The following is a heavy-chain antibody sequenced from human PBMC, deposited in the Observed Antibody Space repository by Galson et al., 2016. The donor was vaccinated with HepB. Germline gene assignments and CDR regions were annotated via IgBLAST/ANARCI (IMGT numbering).Heavy chain of an antibody. CDR2: ISSDGSKE. CDR3: AKDNAAWLVDY. Sequence: LRLSCAASGFTFSRYTMHWVRQAPGKGLEWVAVISSDGSKEYYADSVKGRFTISRDNSRHTLYLQMNSLRAEDAAVYYCAKDNAAWLVDYWGQGSLGTVSS. CDR1: GFTFSRYT. J-gene: IGHJ4*02. D-gene: IGHD6-19*01. V-gene: IGHV3-30-3*01.